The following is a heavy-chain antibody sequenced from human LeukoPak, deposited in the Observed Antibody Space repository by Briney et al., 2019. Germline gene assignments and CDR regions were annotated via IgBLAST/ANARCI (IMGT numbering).Heavy chain of an antibody. CDR3: AKFDLEWPHFDY. J-gene: IGHJ4*02. Sequence: GRSLRLSCAASGFTFSSYAMHWVRQAPGKGLEWVAVISYDGSNKYYADSVKGRFTISRDNSKNTLYLQMNSLRAEDTAVYYCAKFDLEWPHFDYWGQGTLVTVSS. D-gene: IGHD3-3*01. CDR1: GFTFSSYA. V-gene: IGHV3-30-3*02. CDR2: ISYDGSNK.